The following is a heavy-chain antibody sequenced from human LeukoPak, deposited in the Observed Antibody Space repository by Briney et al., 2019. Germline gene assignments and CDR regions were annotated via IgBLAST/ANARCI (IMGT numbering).Heavy chain of an antibody. V-gene: IGHV4-34*01. CDR1: GGSFSGYC. J-gene: IGHJ4*02. CDR2: INHSGST. D-gene: IGHD6-13*01. CDR3: ARYIPAAGFDY. Sequence: SETLSLTCTVYGGSFSGYCWSWIRQPPGKGLEWIGEINHSGSTNYNPSLKSRVTISVDASRTQFSLKLSSVTAADTAVYYCARYIPAAGFDYWGQGTLVTVSS.